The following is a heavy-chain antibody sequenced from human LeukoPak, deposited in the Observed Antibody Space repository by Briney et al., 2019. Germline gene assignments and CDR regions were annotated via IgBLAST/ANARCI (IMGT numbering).Heavy chain of an antibody. CDR1: GYTLTELS. J-gene: IGHJ4*02. D-gene: IGHD3-22*01. V-gene: IGHV1-24*01. Sequence: ASVKLSRTVSGYTLTELSMHWVRHAPGPGLEWMGGFDPEDGETIYAQKFQGRVTMTEDTSTDTAYMELSSLRSEDTAAYYCATYLDYYYDSSGYPVSGYWGQGTLVTVS. CDR2: FDPEDGET. CDR3: ATYLDYYYDSSGYPVSGY.